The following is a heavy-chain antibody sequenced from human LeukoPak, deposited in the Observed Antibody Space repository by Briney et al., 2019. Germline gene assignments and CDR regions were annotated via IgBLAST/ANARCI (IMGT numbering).Heavy chain of an antibody. CDR2: IIPIFGTA. CDR3: ARDGQNRDYDFWSGSKRDAFDI. D-gene: IGHD3-3*01. Sequence: PVKVSCKASGYTFTSYDINWVRQAPGQGLEWMGGIIPIFGTANYAQKFQGRVTITTDESTSTAYMELSSLGSEDTAVYYCARDGQNRDYDFWSGSKRDAFDIWGQGTMVTVSS. V-gene: IGHV1-69*05. J-gene: IGHJ3*02. CDR1: GYTFTSYD.